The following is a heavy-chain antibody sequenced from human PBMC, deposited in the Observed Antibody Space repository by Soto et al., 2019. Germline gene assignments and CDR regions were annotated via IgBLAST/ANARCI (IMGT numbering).Heavy chain of an antibody. J-gene: IGHJ6*02. D-gene: IGHD2-21*02. V-gene: IGHV3-30-3*01. Sequence: GGSLRLSCAASGFTFSSYAMHWVRQAPGKGLEWVAVISYDGSNKYYADSVKGRFTISRDNSKNTLYLQMNSLRAEDTAVYYCARVLSRAPLTYCGGDCYLGYYYYGLDVWGQGTTVTVSS. CDR1: GFTFSSYA. CDR2: ISYDGSNK. CDR3: ARVLSRAPLTYCGGDCYLGYYYYGLDV.